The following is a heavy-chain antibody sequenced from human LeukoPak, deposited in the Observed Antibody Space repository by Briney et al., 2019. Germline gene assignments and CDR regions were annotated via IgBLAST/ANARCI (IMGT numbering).Heavy chain of an antibody. D-gene: IGHD2-2*01. CDR1: GFTFSSYS. CDR2: ISSSSSYI. CDR3: AKDRCSSTSCYVGYYFDY. V-gene: IGHV3-21*01. Sequence: GGSLRLSCAASGFTFSSYSMNWVRQAPGKGLEWVSSISSSSSYIYYADSVKGRFTISRDNSKNTLYLQMNSLRAEDTAVYYCAKDRCSSTSCYVGYYFDYWGQGTLVTVSS. J-gene: IGHJ4*02.